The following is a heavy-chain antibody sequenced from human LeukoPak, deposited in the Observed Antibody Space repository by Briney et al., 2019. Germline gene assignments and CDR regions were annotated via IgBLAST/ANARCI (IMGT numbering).Heavy chain of an antibody. V-gene: IGHV3-21*01. Sequence: GGSLRLSCAASGFTFSSYSMNWVRQAPGKGLEWVSSISSSSSYIYYADSVKGRFTISRDNAKNSLYLQMNSLRAEDTAVYYCARDKAIKHAFDIWGEGTMVTVSS. CDR2: ISSSSSYI. J-gene: IGHJ3*02. CDR3: ARDKAIKHAFDI. CDR1: GFTFSSYS. D-gene: IGHD2-2*01.